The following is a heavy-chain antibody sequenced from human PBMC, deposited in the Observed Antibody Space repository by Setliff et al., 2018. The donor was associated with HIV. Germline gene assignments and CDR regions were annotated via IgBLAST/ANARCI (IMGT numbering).Heavy chain of an antibody. J-gene: IGHJ4*02. CDR3: ARDSGNYAFDY. CDR1: GFSFGISGMR. Sequence: SGPTLVNPTQTLTLTCTHSGFSFGISGMRVNWIRQSPGKALEWLARIDWDDDKYYSPSLKTRLTISKDTSKNQVILTMTNLDPVDTATYYCARDSGNYAFDYWGLGTLVTVSS. D-gene: IGHD3-3*01. V-gene: IGHV2-70*04. CDR2: IDWDDDK.